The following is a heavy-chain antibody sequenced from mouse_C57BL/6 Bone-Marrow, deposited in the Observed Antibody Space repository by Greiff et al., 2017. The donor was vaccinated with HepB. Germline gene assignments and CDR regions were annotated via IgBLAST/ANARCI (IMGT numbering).Heavy chain of an antibody. V-gene: IGHV5-4*01. Sequence: EVKLQESGGGLVKPGGSLKLSCAASGFTFSSYAMSWVRQTPEKRLEWVATISDGGSYTYYPDNVKGRFTISRDNAKNNLYLQMSHLKSEDTAMYYCARERGFYYDYGFAYWGQGTRVTVSA. CDR1: GFTFSSYA. D-gene: IGHD2-4*01. CDR2: ISDGGSYT. J-gene: IGHJ3*01. CDR3: ARERGFYYDYGFAY.